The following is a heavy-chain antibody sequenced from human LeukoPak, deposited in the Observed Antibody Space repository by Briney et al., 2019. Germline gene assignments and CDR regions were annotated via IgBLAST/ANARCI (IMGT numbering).Heavy chain of an antibody. Sequence: GGSLRLSCAASGFTFSSHALSWVRQAPGKGLEWVSSLSGSGYNTYYADSVKGRFTISRDNSKNTVYLQMNSLRAGDTAVYYCAKDPSATRYFDYWGQGTLVTVSS. CDR1: GFTFSSHA. J-gene: IGHJ4*02. V-gene: IGHV3-23*01. CDR2: LSGSGYNT. CDR3: AKDPSATRYFDY. D-gene: IGHD2-2*01.